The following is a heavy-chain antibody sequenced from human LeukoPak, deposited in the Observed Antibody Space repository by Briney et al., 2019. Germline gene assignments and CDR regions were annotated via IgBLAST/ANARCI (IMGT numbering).Heavy chain of an antibody. V-gene: IGHV3-30-3*01. CDR2: ISYDGSNK. D-gene: IGHD4-17*01. Sequence: PGGSLRLSCAASGFTFSSHAMHLVRQAPGKGLEWVAVISYDGSNKYYADSVKGRFTISRDNSKNTLYLQMDSLRAEDTAVYSCAREHYGDLYFDYWGQGTLVTVSS. CDR3: AREHYGDLYFDY. J-gene: IGHJ4*02. CDR1: GFTFSSHA.